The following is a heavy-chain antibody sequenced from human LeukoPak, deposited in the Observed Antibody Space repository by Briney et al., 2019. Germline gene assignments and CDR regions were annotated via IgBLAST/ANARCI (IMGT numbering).Heavy chain of an antibody. D-gene: IGHD2-8*01. J-gene: IGHJ3*02. CDR1: RYTFTNYY. V-gene: IGHV1-46*01. CDR3: AGGTTNTKGAFDM. CDR2: INPSGSST. Sequence: ASVKVSCKASRYTFTNYYIHWVRQPPGQGLEWMGIINPSGSSTSYAQKFQGRVTMTRDTSTSTVYMELSSLRSEDTAVYYCAGGTTNTKGAFDMWGQGTMVTVSS.